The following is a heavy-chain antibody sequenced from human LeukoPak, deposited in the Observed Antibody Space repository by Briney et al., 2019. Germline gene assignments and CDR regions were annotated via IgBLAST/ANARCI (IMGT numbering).Heavy chain of an antibody. J-gene: IGHJ4*02. CDR1: GGSFSGYY. V-gene: IGHV4-34*01. CDR3: ARVAVAGTGTSFYY. Sequence: SETLSLTCAVYGGSFSGYYWSWIRQPPGKGLEWIGEINHSGSTYYNPSLKSRVTISVDTSKNQFSLKLSSVTAADTAVYYCARVAVAGTGTSFYYWGQGTLVTVSS. D-gene: IGHD6-19*01. CDR2: INHSGST.